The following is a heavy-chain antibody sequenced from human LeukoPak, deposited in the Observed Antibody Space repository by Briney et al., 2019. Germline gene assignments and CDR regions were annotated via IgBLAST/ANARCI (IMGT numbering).Heavy chain of an antibody. D-gene: IGHD6-19*01. CDR1: GFTLSSYA. J-gene: IGHJ4*02. V-gene: IGHV3-23*01. Sequence: GGSLRLSCAASGFTLSSYAMSWVRLAPGKGLEWVSGISGSGVGTYYADSVRGRFTISRDNSKNTLYLQMNSLRAEDTAVYYCAKDRGGGAVAGNFDYWGQGTLVTVSS. CDR2: ISGSGVGT. CDR3: AKDRGGGAVAGNFDY.